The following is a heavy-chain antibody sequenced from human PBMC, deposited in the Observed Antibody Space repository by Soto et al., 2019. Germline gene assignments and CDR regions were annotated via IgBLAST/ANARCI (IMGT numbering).Heavy chain of an antibody. Sequence: SETLSLTCTVSGGSISTGGYYWSWIRQHPGKGLEWIGYIYYSGSTYYNPSLKSRVTISVDTSKNQFSLKLSSVTAADTAVYYCARGVYNWNDSYWFDPWGQGTLVTVSS. CDR1: GGSISTGGYY. V-gene: IGHV4-31*03. D-gene: IGHD1-20*01. CDR3: ARGVYNWNDSYWFDP. J-gene: IGHJ5*02. CDR2: IYYSGST.